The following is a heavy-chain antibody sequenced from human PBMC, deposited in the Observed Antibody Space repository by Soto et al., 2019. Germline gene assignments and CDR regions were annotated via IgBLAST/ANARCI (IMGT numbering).Heavy chain of an antibody. CDR3: ARALNYYDSSGYWVNWFDP. CDR2: INPNSGGT. J-gene: IGHJ5*02. Sequence: ASVKVSCKASGYTFTGYYMHWVRQAPGQGLEWMGWINPNSGGTNYAQKFQGRVTMTRDTSISTAYMELSRLRSDDTAGYYCARALNYYDSSGYWVNWFDPWGQGTLVTVSS. CDR1: GYTFTGYY. D-gene: IGHD3-22*01. V-gene: IGHV1-2*02.